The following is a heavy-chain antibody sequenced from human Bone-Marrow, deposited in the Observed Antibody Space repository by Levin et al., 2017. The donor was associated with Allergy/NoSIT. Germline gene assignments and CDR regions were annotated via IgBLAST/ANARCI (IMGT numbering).Heavy chain of an antibody. V-gene: IGHV5-51*01. CDR1: KDRFDNHW. Sequence: PGGSLRLSCEDSKDRFDNHWVGWVRQVPGKGLEWMAIMFLNNFQVKYSPSFQGRVALSADKSTSTAYLQWSSLEASDSAIYYCAKTRNTYFRWDYWGQGTLVTVSS. D-gene: IGHD3-9*01. CDR3: AKTRNTYFRWDY. J-gene: IGHJ4*02. CDR2: MFLNNFQV.